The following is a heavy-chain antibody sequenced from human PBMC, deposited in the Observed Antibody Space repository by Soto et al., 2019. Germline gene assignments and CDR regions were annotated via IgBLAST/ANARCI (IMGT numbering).Heavy chain of an antibody. J-gene: IGHJ6*02. Sequence: GASVKVYCKASGYTFTSYDINWVRQATGQGLEWMGWMNPNSGNTGYAQKFQGRVTMTRNTSISTAYMELSSLRSEDTAVYYCARVLSWASYYDFWSGYYNYYYYGMDVCGQGTTVTVSS. CDR1: GYTFTSYD. V-gene: IGHV1-8*01. D-gene: IGHD3-3*01. CDR3: ARVLSWASYYDFWSGYYNYYYYGMDV. CDR2: MNPNSGNT.